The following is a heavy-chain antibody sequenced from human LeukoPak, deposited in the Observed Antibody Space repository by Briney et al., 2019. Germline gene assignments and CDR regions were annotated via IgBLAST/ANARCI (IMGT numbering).Heavy chain of an antibody. V-gene: IGHV4-59*08. CDR1: GGSISSYY. CDR3: ARQARNYYGSGSYYEEVY. J-gene: IGHJ4*02. D-gene: IGHD3-10*01. Sequence: SETLSLTCTVSGGSISSYYWSWIRQPPGKGLEWIGYIYYSGSTNYNPSLKSQVTILVDTSKNQFTLKLSSVTAADTAVYYCARQARNYYGSGSYYEEVYWGQGTLVTVSS. CDR2: IYYSGST.